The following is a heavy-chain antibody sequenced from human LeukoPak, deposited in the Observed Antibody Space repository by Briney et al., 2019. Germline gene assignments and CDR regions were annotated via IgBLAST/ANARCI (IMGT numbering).Heavy chain of an antibody. Sequence: SETLSLTCAVYGGSFSGYYWSWIRQPPGKGLEWIGEINHSGSTNYNPSLKSRVTISVDTSKNQFSLKLSSVTAADTAVYYCARGIVVAPAAILDPWGQGTLVTVSS. V-gene: IGHV4-34*01. CDR2: INHSGST. J-gene: IGHJ5*02. D-gene: IGHD2-2*02. CDR3: ARGIVVAPAAILDP. CDR1: GGSFSGYY.